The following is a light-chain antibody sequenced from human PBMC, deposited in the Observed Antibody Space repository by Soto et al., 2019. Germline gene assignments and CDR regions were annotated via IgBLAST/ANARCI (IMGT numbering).Light chain of an antibody. V-gene: IGLV1-40*01. CDR1: SSNIGAGYG. CDR3: QSYDSSLSGWV. Sequence: QSVRTQPPSVSGAPGQRVTISCTGSSSNIGAGYGVHWYQQLPGTAPKLLIYVNSNRPSGVPDRFSGSKSGTSASLAITGLRAEDEADYYCQSYDSSLSGWVFGGGTKLTVL. J-gene: IGLJ3*02. CDR2: VNS.